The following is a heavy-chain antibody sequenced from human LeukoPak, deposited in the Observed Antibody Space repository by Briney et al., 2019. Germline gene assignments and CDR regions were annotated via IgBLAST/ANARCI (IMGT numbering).Heavy chain of an antibody. J-gene: IGHJ5*02. CDR3: AKYGGSSATVNWFDP. Sequence: GGSLRLSCVASGFTFSSYAMSWVRQAPGKGLEWVSVVSGSGITTYYADSVKGRFTISGDNSKNTLYLQMNSLRAEDTAVYYCAKYGGSSATVNWFDPWGQGTLVTVSS. CDR1: GFTFSSYA. V-gene: IGHV3-23*01. CDR2: VSGSGITT. D-gene: IGHD1-26*01.